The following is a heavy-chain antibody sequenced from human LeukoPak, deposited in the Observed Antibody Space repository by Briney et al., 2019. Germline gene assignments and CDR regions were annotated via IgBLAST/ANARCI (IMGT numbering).Heavy chain of an antibody. CDR1: GGSISGYY. CDR3: ARHGRDGYNYGPVVYY. Sequence: SETLSLTCTVSGGSISGYYWGWIRQSPGKGLEWIGSMYYRGSTYYNPSLKSRVTLSVDTPKNQFSLKLSSVTAAETAVYYCARHGRDGYNYGPVVYYWGQGTLVTVSS. J-gene: IGHJ4*02. CDR2: MYYRGST. D-gene: IGHD5-24*01. V-gene: IGHV4-39*01.